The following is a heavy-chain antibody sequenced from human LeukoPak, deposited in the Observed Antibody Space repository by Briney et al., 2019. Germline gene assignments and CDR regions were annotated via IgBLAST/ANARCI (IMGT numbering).Heavy chain of an antibody. V-gene: IGHV3-74*01. D-gene: IGHD2-2*03. CDR1: EYSFCRYW. CDR2: NKSDGSAT. J-gene: IGHJ4*02. Sequence: GGSLRLSCAVSEYSFCRYWMHWVRRPPEKGLEWVFSNKSDGSATAYAVSVKGRFSMSTDSAEYAASLQMNSLRVEDTAMYYCAMDINGDLFHVWGQGTPVSVSS. CDR3: AMDINGDLFHV.